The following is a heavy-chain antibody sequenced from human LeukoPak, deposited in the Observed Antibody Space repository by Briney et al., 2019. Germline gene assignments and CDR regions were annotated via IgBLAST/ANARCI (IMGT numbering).Heavy chain of an antibody. CDR2: IYYSGST. Sequence: MSSETLSLTCIVSGGSISSHYWSWIRQPPGKGLECIGNIYYSGSTNYNPSLKSRVTISIDTSKNQFSLKLSSVTAADTAVYYCARGPGMATIKDWGQGTLVTVSS. CDR1: GGSISSHY. D-gene: IGHD5-24*01. CDR3: ARGPGMATIKD. V-gene: IGHV4-59*11. J-gene: IGHJ4*02.